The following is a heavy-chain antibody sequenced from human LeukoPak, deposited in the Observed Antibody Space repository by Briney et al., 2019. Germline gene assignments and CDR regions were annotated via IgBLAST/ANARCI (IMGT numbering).Heavy chain of an antibody. V-gene: IGHV3-11*01. CDR3: ARGAKYYYYYMDV. CDR1: GFTFSDYY. J-gene: IGHJ6*03. CDR2: ISSSGSTI. Sequence: GGSLRLSCAASGFTFSDYYMSWIRQAPGKGLEWVSYISSSGSTIYYADSVKGRFTISRDNANNSLYLQMNSLRAEDTAVYYCARGAKYYYYYMDVWGKGTTVTVSS.